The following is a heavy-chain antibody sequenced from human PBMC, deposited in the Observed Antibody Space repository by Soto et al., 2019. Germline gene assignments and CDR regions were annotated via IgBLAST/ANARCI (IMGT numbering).Heavy chain of an antibody. Sequence: GGSLRLSCAASGFTFSSYAMSWVRQAPGKGLEWVSAISGSGGSTYYADSVKGRFTISRDNSKNTLYLQMNSLRAEDTAVYYCAKDTLAAGYYYYGMDVWGQGTKVTVSS. D-gene: IGHD6-13*01. J-gene: IGHJ6*02. CDR2: ISGSGGST. CDR1: GFTFSSYA. V-gene: IGHV3-23*01. CDR3: AKDTLAAGYYYYGMDV.